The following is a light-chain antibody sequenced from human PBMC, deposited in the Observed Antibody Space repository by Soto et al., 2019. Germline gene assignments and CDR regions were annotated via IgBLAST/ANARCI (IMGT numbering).Light chain of an antibody. V-gene: IGKV1-6*01. CDR1: QDIRNE. CDR2: GTS. J-gene: IGKJ1*01. CDR3: LQDRSYPRT. Sequence: AIQMTQSPSSLSASVGDRVTITCRASQDIRNELGWYQQRPGKAPKALIYGTSNLQSGVPSRFSGSGFGTDFTLTISSLQPEDFATYYCLQDRSYPRTFRQGTKVESK.